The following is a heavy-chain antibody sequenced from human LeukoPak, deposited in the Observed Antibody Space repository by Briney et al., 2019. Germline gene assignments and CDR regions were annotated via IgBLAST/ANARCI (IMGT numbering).Heavy chain of an antibody. D-gene: IGHD3-16*01. V-gene: IGHV3-53*01. J-gene: IGHJ4*02. CDR3: ARLRLESAAPFDY. CDR1: GFTVSNVY. CDR2: IYSGGSS. Sequence: GGSLRLSCAASGFTVSNVYMSWVRQAPGKGLEWVSIIYSGGSSYYADSVRGRFTISRDNSKNTLFLQMNDLRAEDTAVYFCARLRLESAAPFDYWGQGTLVTVSS.